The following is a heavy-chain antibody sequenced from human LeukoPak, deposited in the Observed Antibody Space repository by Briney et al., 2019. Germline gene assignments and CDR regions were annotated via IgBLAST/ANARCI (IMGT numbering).Heavy chain of an antibody. Sequence: PGGSLRLSCVASGFSFSGRWMHWVRQVPGKGLVAVSRISPDGSDTTYADSVKGRFTVSRDNAKNTLYLEMNSLTVEDTALYYCTTAGYSNGYDYWGQGTLVTVSS. V-gene: IGHV3-74*03. CDR1: GFSFSGRW. D-gene: IGHD5-24*01. J-gene: IGHJ4*02. CDR3: TTAGYSNGYDY. CDR2: ISPDGSDT.